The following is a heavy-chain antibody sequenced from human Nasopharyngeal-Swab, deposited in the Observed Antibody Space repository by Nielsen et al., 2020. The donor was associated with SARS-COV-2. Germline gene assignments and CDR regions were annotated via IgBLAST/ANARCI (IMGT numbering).Heavy chain of an antibody. D-gene: IGHD2-21*01. V-gene: IGHV3-69-1*01. Sequence: GESLKISCAASGFIFSDYSMNWVRQAPGKGLEWISYIRSSNDIYYADSVKGRFTISRDHAKNSLYLQMSSLRVEDTAVYYCARDRDWAFDVWGRGAVVTVSS. CDR3: ARDRDWAFDV. CDR1: GFIFSDYS. J-gene: IGHJ3*01. CDR2: IRSSNDI.